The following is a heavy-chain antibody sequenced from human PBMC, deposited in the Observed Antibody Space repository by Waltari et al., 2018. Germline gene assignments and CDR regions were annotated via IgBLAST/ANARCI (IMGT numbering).Heavy chain of an antibody. J-gene: IGHJ6*03. CDR1: GFTFSSFP. CDR3: AKRSWDYYYMDV. D-gene: IGHD3-16*01. Sequence: QVQLVESGGDVVQPGRSLRLSCAASGFTFSSFPIHWVRQAPGKGLEWLALISNDSSNKYYSDSVKGRFTISRDNSMNTLYLEMNSLRAEDTAVYYCAKRSWDYYYMDVWGKGTTVTVS. V-gene: IGHV3-30-3*01. CDR2: ISNDSSNK.